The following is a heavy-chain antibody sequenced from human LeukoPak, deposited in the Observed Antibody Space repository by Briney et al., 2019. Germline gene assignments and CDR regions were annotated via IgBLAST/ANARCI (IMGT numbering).Heavy chain of an antibody. CDR1: GGSISSGGYY. V-gene: IGHV4-30-2*01. Sequence: SETLSLTCTVSGGSISSGGYYWSWIRQPPGKGLEWIGYIYHSGSTYYNPSLKSRVTISVDRSKNQFSLKPSSVTAADTAVYYCARVLITIFGVASWYFDYWGQGTLVTVSS. CDR3: ARVLITIFGVASWYFDY. J-gene: IGHJ4*02. CDR2: IYHSGST. D-gene: IGHD3-3*01.